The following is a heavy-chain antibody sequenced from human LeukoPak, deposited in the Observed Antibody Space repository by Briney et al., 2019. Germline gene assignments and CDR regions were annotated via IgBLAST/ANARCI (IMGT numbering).Heavy chain of an antibody. Sequence: GGSLRLSCAASGFTVSSNYMSWVRQAPGKGLEWVSYISSSSSTIYYADSEKGRFTISRDNAKNSLYLQMNSLRAEGTAVYYCQFYDYGDKVSPRLIDYWGQGTLVTVSS. CDR1: GFTVSSNY. CDR2: ISSSSSTI. J-gene: IGHJ4*02. V-gene: IGHV3-48*01. CDR3: QFYDYGDKVSPRLIDY. D-gene: IGHD4-17*01.